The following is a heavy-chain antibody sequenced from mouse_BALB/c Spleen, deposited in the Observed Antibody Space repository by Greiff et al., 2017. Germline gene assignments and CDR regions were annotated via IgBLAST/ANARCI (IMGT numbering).Heavy chain of an antibody. CDR2: ISYSGST. D-gene: IGHD2-3*01. CDR3: ARGLLRDY. CDR1: GYSITSDYA. Sequence: EVQGVESGPGLVKPSQSLSLTCTVTGYSITSDYAWNWIRQFPGNKLEWMGYISYSGSTSYNPSLKSRISITRDTSKNQFFLQLNSVTTEDTATYYCARGLLRDYWGQGTSVTVSS. V-gene: IGHV3-2*02. J-gene: IGHJ4*01.